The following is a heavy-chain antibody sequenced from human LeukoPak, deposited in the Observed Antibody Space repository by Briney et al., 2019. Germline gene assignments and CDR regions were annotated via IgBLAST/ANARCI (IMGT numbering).Heavy chain of an antibody. CDR1: GGSFSGYY. J-gene: IGHJ4*02. D-gene: IGHD5-18*01. CDR2: INHSGRT. CDR3: ATWETALVRDY. Sequence: YPSPTLSLTCAVHGGSFSGYYWHWFRQPPGKWLEWMGEINHSGRTTYTPSLKSRVTVSADTSKSHFSLTLSSVTAADTAVYYCATWETALVRDYWGQGTLVTVS. V-gene: IGHV4-34*01.